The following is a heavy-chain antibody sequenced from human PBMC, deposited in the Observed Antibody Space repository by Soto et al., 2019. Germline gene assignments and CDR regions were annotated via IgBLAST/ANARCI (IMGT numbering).Heavy chain of an antibody. CDR1: GFTFSSYA. D-gene: IGHD6-19*01. Sequence: GGSLRLSCAASGFTFSSYAMSWVRQAPGKGLEWVSAISSSGGSTYYADSVKGRFTISRDNSRNTLYLQLNSLRAEDTAVYYCAQDPTPQWLISYYFDYWGQRTLVTVSS. CDR3: AQDPTPQWLISYYFDY. J-gene: IGHJ4*02. V-gene: IGHV3-23*01. CDR2: ISSSGGST.